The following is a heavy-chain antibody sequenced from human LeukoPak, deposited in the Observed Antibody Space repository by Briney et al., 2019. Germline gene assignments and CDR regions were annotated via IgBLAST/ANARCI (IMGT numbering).Heavy chain of an antibody. CDR2: IPGSGGDT. D-gene: IGHD6-19*01. J-gene: IGHJ2*01. CDR1: GFTFSTYT. Sequence: SGGSLRLSCVASGFTFSTYTLNWVRQAPGRGLEWVSVIPGSGGDTDYADSVKGRFTISRDNSKNTLYLQMNSLRAEDTAVYYCAKALAGHWYFDLWGRGTLVTVSS. CDR3: AKALAGHWYFDL. V-gene: IGHV3-23*01.